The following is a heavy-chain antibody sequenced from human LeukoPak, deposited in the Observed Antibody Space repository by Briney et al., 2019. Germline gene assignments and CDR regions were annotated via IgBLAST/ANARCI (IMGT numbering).Heavy chain of an antibody. J-gene: IGHJ4*02. D-gene: IGHD2-15*01. CDR1: CGSFSGYY. Sequence: SETLSLTCAVYCGSFSGYYWSWIRQPPGKGLECIGEINHSGSTNYNPSLKSRVTISVDPSKNQFSLKLSSVTAADTAVYYCAIRGYCSGGSCYHFDYWGQGTLVTVSS. CDR2: INHSGST. V-gene: IGHV4-34*01. CDR3: AIRGYCSGGSCYHFDY.